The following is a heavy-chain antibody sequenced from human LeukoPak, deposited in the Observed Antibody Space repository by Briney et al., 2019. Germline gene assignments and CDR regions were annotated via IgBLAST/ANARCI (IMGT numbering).Heavy chain of an antibody. CDR2: ISSSSSGI. J-gene: IGHJ4*02. D-gene: IGHD3-16*01. CDR3: ARGGGARPDY. V-gene: IGHV3-48*02. Sequence: GGSLRLSCTASGFTFSSYGMNWVRQAPGKELKWVSYISSSSSGINYADSVKGRFTISRDNAKNSLFLQMNSLRDEDTAVYYCARGGGARPDYWGQGTLVTVSS. CDR1: GFTFSSYG.